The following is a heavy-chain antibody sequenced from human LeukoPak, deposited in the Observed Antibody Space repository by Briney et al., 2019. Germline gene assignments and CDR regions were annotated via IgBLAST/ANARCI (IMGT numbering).Heavy chain of an antibody. J-gene: IGHJ6*02. CDR3: ARTGESGGYYYHGMDV. CDR1: GFTFSNYY. CDR2: INTDGSGT. D-gene: IGHD1-26*01. Sequence: GGSLRLSCAASGFTFSNYYMHWVRHAPGKGLAWVSGINTDGSGTSYADSVKGRFTISRDNAKNTLYLQMNSLRAEDTAVYYCARTGESGGYYYHGMDVWGQGTTVTVSS. V-gene: IGHV3-74*01.